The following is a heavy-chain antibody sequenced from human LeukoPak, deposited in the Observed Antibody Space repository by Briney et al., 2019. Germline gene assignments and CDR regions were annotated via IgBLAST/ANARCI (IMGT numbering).Heavy chain of an antibody. CDR3: AKVVAAAPSFDY. V-gene: IGHV3-9*01. CDR2: ISWNSGSI. J-gene: IGHJ4*02. CDR1: GFTFDDYA. Sequence: GGSLRLSCAASGFTFDDYAMHWVRQAPGKGLEWVSGISWNSGSIGYADSVKGRFTISRDNAKNSLYLQMNSLRAEDTALYYCAKVVAAAPSFDYWGQGTLVTVSS. D-gene: IGHD6-13*01.